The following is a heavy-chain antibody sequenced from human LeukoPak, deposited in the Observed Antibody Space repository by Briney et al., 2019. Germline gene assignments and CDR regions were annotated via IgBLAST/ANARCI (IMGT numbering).Heavy chain of an antibody. CDR3: ARGEIQITIFQRYYYMDV. V-gene: IGHV4-59*01. D-gene: IGHD3-3*01. CDR2: IYYSGST. Sequence: SETLPLTCTVSGGSISSYYWSWIRQPPGKGLEWIGYIYYSGSTNYNPSLKSRVTISVDTSKNQFSLKLSSVTAADTAVYYCARGEIQITIFQRYYYMDVWGKGTTVTVSS. J-gene: IGHJ6*03. CDR1: GGSISSYY.